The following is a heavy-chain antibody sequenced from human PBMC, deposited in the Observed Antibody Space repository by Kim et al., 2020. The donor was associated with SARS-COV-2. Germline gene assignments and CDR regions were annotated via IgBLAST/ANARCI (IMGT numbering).Heavy chain of an antibody. D-gene: IGHD2-21*01. Sequence: SETLSLTCTVSGGSISSYYWSWIRQPPGKGLEWIGYIYYSGSTNYNPSLKSRVTISVDTSKNQFSLKLSSVTAADTAVYYCARGHVISWFDPWGQGTLVTVSS. V-gene: IGHV4-59*13. CDR2: IYYSGST. CDR1: GGSISSYY. CDR3: ARGHVISWFDP. J-gene: IGHJ5*02.